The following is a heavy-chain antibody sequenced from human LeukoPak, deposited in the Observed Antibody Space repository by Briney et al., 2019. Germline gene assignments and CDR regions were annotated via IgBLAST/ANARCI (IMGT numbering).Heavy chain of an antibody. CDR2: IYYSGST. CDR1: SGSINSYY. Sequence: SETLSLTCTVSSGSINSYYWSWIRQPPGKGLEWIGYIYYSGSTTYNPSLKSRVTISVDRSKNQFSLNLSSVTAADTAVYYCGRGGIAAAASGIDYWGQGTLVAVSS. CDR3: GRGGIAAAASGIDY. J-gene: IGHJ4*02. V-gene: IGHV4-59*12. D-gene: IGHD6-13*01.